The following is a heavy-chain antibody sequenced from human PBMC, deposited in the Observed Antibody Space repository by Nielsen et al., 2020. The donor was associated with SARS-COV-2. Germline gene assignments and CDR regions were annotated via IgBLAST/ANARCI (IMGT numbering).Heavy chain of an antibody. Sequence: ASVKVSCKASGYTFTNYGISWVRQAPGQGLEWPGWISGHNGDTYYAQKVQDRLTLTADSSTSTAFLELTSLTSDDTAVYYCARYSTGWFSGLYWFDPWGQGTLVTVST. CDR3: ARYSTGWFSGLYWFDP. V-gene: IGHV1-18*04. CDR1: GYTFTNYG. CDR2: ISGHNGDT. D-gene: IGHD2-2*01. J-gene: IGHJ5*02.